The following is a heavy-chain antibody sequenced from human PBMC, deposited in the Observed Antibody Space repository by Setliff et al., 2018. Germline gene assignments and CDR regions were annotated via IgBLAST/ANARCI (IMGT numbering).Heavy chain of an antibody. CDR1: GYTFTNYG. CDR3: ARSPPNRGVGQGHHMDV. D-gene: IGHD1-26*01. CDR2: IITNTGKT. J-gene: IGHJ6*03. V-gene: IGHV1-18*01. Sequence: ASVKVSCKASGYTFTNYGFTWVRQAPGQGLEWMGMIITNTGKTSYPKKFQGRVTMTTDTYTGTGYMELRSLTSDDTALYYCARSPPNRGVGQGHHMDVWGKGTSVTVSS.